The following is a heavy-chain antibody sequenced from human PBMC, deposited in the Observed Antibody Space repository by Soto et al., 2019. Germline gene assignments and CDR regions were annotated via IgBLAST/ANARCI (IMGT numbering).Heavy chain of an antibody. CDR1: GGSITTSSYS. V-gene: IGHV4-39*01. J-gene: IGHJ4*02. CDR3: ARAKYDSSGYCPHQKLYGFDY. D-gene: IGHD3-22*01. CDR2: IYYSGST. Sequence: SETLSLPCTVSGGSITTSSYSWGWIRQPPGKGLEWIGSIYYSGSTYYNPSLKSRVTISVDTSKNQFSLMLSSVTAADKSVYYCARAKYDSSGYCPHQKLYGFDYWGQGTLVTVSS.